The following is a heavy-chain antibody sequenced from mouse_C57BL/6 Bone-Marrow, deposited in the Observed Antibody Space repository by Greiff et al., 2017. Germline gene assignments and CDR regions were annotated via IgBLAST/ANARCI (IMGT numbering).Heavy chain of an antibody. D-gene: IGHD4-1*01. J-gene: IGHJ3*01. CDR2: IWWDDGK. CDR1: GFSLSTFGMG. V-gene: IGHV8-8*01. Sequence: QVQLKESGPGILQPSQTLSLTCSFSGFSLSTFGMGVGWIRQPSGKGLEWLAHIWWDDGKYYNPALKSRLTISKDTAKNQVFLKIANVDTADTATYYCAYFNWATWFAYWGQGTLVTVSA. CDR3: AYFNWATWFAY.